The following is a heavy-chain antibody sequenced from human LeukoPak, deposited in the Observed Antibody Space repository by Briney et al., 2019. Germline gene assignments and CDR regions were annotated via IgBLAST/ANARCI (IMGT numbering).Heavy chain of an antibody. Sequence: GGSLRLSCTASGVTLSNYAMHWVRRPPGRGLEWVAVISFDGTNKYYGDSVEGRFSVSRDNSKNTLYLQMNSLRPDDTAMYYCAADYGDYEPIDYWGQGTLVTVSS. CDR1: GVTLSNYA. CDR2: ISFDGTNK. CDR3: AADYGDYEPIDY. V-gene: IGHV3-30*04. J-gene: IGHJ4*02. D-gene: IGHD4-17*01.